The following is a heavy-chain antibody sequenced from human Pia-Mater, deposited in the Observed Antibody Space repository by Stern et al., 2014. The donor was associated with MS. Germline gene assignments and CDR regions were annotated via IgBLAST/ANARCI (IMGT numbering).Heavy chain of an antibody. Sequence: VQLEESGAEGKKPGASVNISCVTSGYTFTTYYVHWVRQAPGQGLEWMGIINTSDGDTSHTRKFQDRVTVTRDTSASTVYLKLSSLKSEDTAVYYCARQRTTGHMDFDYWGQGTLVTVSS. CDR2: INTSDGDT. J-gene: IGHJ4*02. D-gene: IGHD1-1*01. CDR3: ARQRTTGHMDFDY. V-gene: IGHV1-46*01. CDR1: GYTFTTYY.